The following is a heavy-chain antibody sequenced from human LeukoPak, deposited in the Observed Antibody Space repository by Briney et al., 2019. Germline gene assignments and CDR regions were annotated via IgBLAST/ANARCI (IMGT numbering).Heavy chain of an antibody. CDR1: GYSFTNYD. Sequence: ASVKVSCKASGYSFTNYDINWVRQATGQGLEWMGWMNPKSGDTGYSQKFQGRVFITRDTSINTAYMELSSLRSEDTAVYYCAGAYCSGGSCRYYFDYWGQGTLVTVSS. D-gene: IGHD2-15*01. CDR2: MNPKSGDT. J-gene: IGHJ4*02. V-gene: IGHV1-8*03. CDR3: AGAYCSGGSCRYYFDY.